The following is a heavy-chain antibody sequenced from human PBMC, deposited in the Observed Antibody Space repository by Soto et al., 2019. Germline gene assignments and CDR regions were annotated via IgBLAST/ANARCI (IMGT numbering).Heavy chain of an antibody. CDR1: GYTFTSYG. J-gene: IGHJ6*02. V-gene: IGHV1-18*01. Sequence: QVQLVRSGAEVKKPGASVKVSCKASGYTFTSYGISWVRQAPGQGLEWMGWISAYNGNTNYAQKLQGRVTMTTDTTTSTAYMELRSLRSDATAVYYCARVWGGGSYYYYYGMDVWGQGTPVTVSS. CDR2: ISAYNGNT. CDR3: ARVWGGGSYYYYYGMDV. D-gene: IGHD1-26*01.